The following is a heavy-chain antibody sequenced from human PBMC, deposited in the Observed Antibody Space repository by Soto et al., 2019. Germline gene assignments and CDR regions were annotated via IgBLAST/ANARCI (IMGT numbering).Heavy chain of an antibody. J-gene: IGHJ6*03. CDR1: GYTFTSYG. D-gene: IGHD6-6*01. CDR2: ISAYNGNT. Sequence: ASVKVSCKASGYTFTSYGISWVRQAPGQGLEWMGWISAYNGNTNYAQKLQGRVTMTTDTSTSTAYMELRSLRSDDTAVYYCARGLEYSSSSTRRYYYYYMDVWGKGTTVTVSS. V-gene: IGHV1-18*01. CDR3: ARGLEYSSSSTRRYYYYYMDV.